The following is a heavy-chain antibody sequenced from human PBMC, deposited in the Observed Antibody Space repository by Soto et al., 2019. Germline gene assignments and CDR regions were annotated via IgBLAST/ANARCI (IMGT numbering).Heavy chain of an antibody. Sequence: GGSLRLSCAASGFTFSSYAMHWVRQAPGKGLEWVAVISYDGSNKYYADSVKGRFIISRDNSRNTLYLQMNSLRAEDTAVYYCARGMGSLSFYYYYGMDVWGQGTTVTVSS. V-gene: IGHV3-30-3*01. D-gene: IGHD2-8*01. CDR2: ISYDGSNK. CDR3: ARGMGSLSFYYYYGMDV. CDR1: GFTFSSYA. J-gene: IGHJ6*02.